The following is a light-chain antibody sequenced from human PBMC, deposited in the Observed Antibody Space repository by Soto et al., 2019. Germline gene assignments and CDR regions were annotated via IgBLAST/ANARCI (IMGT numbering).Light chain of an antibody. J-gene: IGKJ3*01. CDR1: QSVSSSY. V-gene: IGKV3-20*01. CDR3: QQYCSSPVT. Sequence: EIVLTQSPGTLSLSPGERATLSCRASQSVSSSYLAWYQQKPGQAPRLLIYGASSRATGIPDRFSGSGSGTDFTLTISRLEPEDFAVYYCQQYCSSPVTFGPGHKVDIK. CDR2: GAS.